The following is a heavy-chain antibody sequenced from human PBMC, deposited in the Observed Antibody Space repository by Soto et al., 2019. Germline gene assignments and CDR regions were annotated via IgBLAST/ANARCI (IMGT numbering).Heavy chain of an antibody. V-gene: IGHV1-18*04. CDR1: GYPLSKYG. J-gene: IGHJ5*02. Sequence: QLQLVQSGAEVERPGASVRVSCKAYGYPLSKYGIIWIRQAPGQGLEWMGWIKPDNGDTNYAQKFQGRVTMTTDTSSNTAYMELRSLRSDDTAVYYCATSYDSGFDPWGQGTLVSVSS. D-gene: IGHD5-12*01. CDR2: IKPDNGDT. CDR3: ATSYDSGFDP.